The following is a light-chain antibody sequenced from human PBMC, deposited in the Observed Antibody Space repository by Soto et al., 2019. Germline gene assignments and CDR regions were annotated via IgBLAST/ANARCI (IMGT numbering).Light chain of an antibody. CDR2: DNN. CDR3: GTWDSSLSDVV. J-gene: IGLJ2*01. CDR1: SSNIGNNY. V-gene: IGLV1-51*01. Sequence: QSVLTQPPSMSAAPGQMVTISCSGSSSNIGNNYVSWYQQLPGTAPKLLIYDNNKRPSGIPDRFSGSKSGTSATLGITGLQTGDEADYYCGTWDSSLSDVVFGGGTKLTVL.